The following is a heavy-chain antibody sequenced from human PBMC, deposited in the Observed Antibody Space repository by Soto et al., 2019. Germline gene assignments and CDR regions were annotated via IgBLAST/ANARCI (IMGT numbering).Heavy chain of an antibody. V-gene: IGHV3-30-3*01. CDR1: GFTLSSYA. CDR3: ASEYYDILTGYYDY. CDR2: ISYDVSNK. J-gene: IGHJ4*01. D-gene: IGHD3-9*01. Sequence: QVQLVESGGGGVQPGRSLRLSCAASGFTLSSYAMHWVRQAPGKGLEWVAVISYDVSNKYYADSVKGRFTISRDNSKNTLYLQMNSLRAEDTAVYYCASEYYDILTGYYDYWGHGTLVTVSS.